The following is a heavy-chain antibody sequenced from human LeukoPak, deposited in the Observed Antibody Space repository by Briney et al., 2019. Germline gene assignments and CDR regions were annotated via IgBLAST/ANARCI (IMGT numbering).Heavy chain of an antibody. CDR2: INPNSDYT. Sequence: ASVRVSCKASGYTFTDYYIHWVRQAPGQGLEWMGWINPNSDYTFYAQKFQGRVTLTRDTSISTVYMELTTLTSDDTALYYCAVAPGDYWGQGTLVTVSS. J-gene: IGHJ4*02. CDR1: GYTFTDYY. CDR3: AVAPGDY. D-gene: IGHD2-21*01. V-gene: IGHV1-2*02.